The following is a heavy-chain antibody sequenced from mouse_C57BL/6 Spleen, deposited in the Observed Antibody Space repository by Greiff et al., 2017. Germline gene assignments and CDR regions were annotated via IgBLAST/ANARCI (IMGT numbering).Heavy chain of an antibody. CDR1: GFTFTDYY. D-gene: IGHD1-1*01. Sequence: EVQLVESGGGLVQPGGSLSLSCAASGFTFTDYYMSWVRQPPGKALEWLGFIRNKANGYTTEYSASVKGRFTISRDNSQSILYLQMNALRAEDRATYYCARLRYYGSSYGFDYWGQGTTLTVSS. J-gene: IGHJ2*01. CDR3: ARLRYYGSSYGFDY. V-gene: IGHV7-3*01. CDR2: IRNKANGYTT.